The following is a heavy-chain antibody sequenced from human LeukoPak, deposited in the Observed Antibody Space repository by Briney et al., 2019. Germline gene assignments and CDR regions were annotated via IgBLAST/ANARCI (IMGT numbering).Heavy chain of an antibody. D-gene: IGHD3-3*01. CDR1: GGSISSYY. J-gene: IGHJ4*02. CDR3: ASSYFWSGLYYFDY. Sequence: PLETLSLTCTVSGGSISSYYWSWIRQPAGKGLEWIGRIYTSGSTNYNPSLKSRVTMSVDTSKNQFSLKLSSVTAADTAVYYCASSYFWSGLYYFDYWGQGTLVTVSS. V-gene: IGHV4-4*07. CDR2: IYTSGST.